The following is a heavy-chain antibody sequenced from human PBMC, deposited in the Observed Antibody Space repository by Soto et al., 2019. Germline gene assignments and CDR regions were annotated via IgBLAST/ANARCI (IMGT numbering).Heavy chain of an antibody. CDR3: ATHLPNY. V-gene: IGHV3-74*01. CDR1: GFTFSDHA. J-gene: IGHJ4*02. CDR2: INSDGSST. Sequence: GGSLRLSCTASGFTFSDHAMTWVRQAPGKGLVWVSRINSDGSSTFYADSVKGRFTISRDNAKNTLYLQMNSLRAEDTAVYYCATHLPNYWGQGTLVTVSS.